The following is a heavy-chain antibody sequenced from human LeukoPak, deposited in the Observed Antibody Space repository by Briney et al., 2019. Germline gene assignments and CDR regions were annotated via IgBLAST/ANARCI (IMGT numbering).Heavy chain of an antibody. V-gene: IGHV1-2*02. CDR3: TCGGSGYLTLEY. CDR1: GYTFTGYY. D-gene: IGHD3-22*01. CDR2: INPNGGDT. J-gene: IGHJ4*02. Sequence: WASVKVSCKASGYTFTGYYIHWVRQAPGQGLEWMGWINPNGGDTNYAQKFQGRVTMTSDTSISTAYMEMSRLRFDDTAVYYCTCGGSGYLTLEYWGQGTLVTVSS.